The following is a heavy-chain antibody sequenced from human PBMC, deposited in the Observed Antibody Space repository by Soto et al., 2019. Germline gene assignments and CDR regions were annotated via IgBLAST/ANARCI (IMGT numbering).Heavy chain of an antibody. CDR2: ISYDGSNE. Sequence: PGGSLRLSCAASGFTFRSYAMHWVRQAPGKGLEWVAVISYDGSNEYYADSVKGRFTISRDNSKNTLYLQMNSLRAEDTALYYCARATTLVTTIDNWGQGTPVTVSS. CDR1: GFTFRSYA. D-gene: IGHD4-4*01. J-gene: IGHJ4*02. CDR3: ARATTLVTTIDN. V-gene: IGHV3-30-3*01.